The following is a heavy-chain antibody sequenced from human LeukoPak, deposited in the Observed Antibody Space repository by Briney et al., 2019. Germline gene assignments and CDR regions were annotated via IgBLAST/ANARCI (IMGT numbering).Heavy chain of an antibody. CDR1: GFTFSSYG. CDR3: ARDPGRSDSSGYAFDY. CDR2: ISYDGSTI. V-gene: IGHV3-30*03. Sequence: PGGSLRLSCAAAGFTFSSYGMHWVRQAPGKGLEWVALISYDGSTIYYADSVKGRFTISRDNSKNTLYLQMNSLRAEDTAVYYCARDPGRSDSSGYAFDYWGQGTLVTVSS. J-gene: IGHJ4*02. D-gene: IGHD3-22*01.